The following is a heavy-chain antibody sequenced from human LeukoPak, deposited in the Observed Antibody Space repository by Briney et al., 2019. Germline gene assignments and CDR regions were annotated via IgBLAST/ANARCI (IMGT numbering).Heavy chain of an antibody. D-gene: IGHD3-3*01. CDR1: GGSISNYY. J-gene: IGHJ6*03. V-gene: IGHV4-59*01. CDR2: IYYSGST. Sequence: KPSETLSLTCTVSGGSISNYYWSWIRQPPGKGLEWIGYIYYSGSTNYNPSLKSRVTISVDTSKNQFSLMLSSVTAADTAVYYCARDFWSGYYAVYYYYMDVWGKGTTVTVSS. CDR3: ARDFWSGYYAVYYYYMDV.